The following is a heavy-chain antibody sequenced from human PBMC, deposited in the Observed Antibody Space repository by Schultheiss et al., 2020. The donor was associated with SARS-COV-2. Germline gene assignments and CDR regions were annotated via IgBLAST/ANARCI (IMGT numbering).Heavy chain of an antibody. Sequence: GSLRLSCAASGFIFSNYEMNWVRQAPGTGLEWIGEISLSGSTNYNPSLKSRVTISVDKSKNQFSLKLTSVTAADTAVYYCARLGTYYYDSSGYNPIDYWGQGTLVTVSS. V-gene: IGHV4-4*02. CDR1: GFIFSNYE. J-gene: IGHJ4*02. CDR2: ISLSGST. CDR3: ARLGTYYYDSSGYNPIDY. D-gene: IGHD3-22*01.